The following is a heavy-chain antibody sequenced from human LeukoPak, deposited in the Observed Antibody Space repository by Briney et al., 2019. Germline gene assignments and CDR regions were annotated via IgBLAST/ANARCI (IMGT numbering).Heavy chain of an antibody. Sequence: KPSETLSLTCAVYGGSFSGYHWSWIRQPPGKGLEWIGEINHSGGTNYNPSLKSRVTISVDTSKNQFSLKLSSVTAADTAVYYCARERDYYDSSGSPSYWGQGTLVTVSS. J-gene: IGHJ4*02. CDR3: ARERDYYDSSGSPSY. V-gene: IGHV4-34*01. D-gene: IGHD3-22*01. CDR2: INHSGGT. CDR1: GGSFSGYH.